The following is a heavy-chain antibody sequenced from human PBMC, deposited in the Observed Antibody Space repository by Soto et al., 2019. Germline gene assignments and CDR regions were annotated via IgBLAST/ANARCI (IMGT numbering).Heavy chain of an antibody. Sequence: SETLSLTCAVSGGSISSGGYSWSWIRQPPGKGLEWIGYIYHSGSTYYNPSLKSRVTISVDRSKNQFSLKLSSVTAADTAVYYCARSANPLVYFDYWGQGALVTVSS. D-gene: IGHD3-10*01. V-gene: IGHV4-30-2*01. CDR1: GGSISSGGYS. CDR2: IYHSGST. CDR3: ARSANPLVYFDY. J-gene: IGHJ4*02.